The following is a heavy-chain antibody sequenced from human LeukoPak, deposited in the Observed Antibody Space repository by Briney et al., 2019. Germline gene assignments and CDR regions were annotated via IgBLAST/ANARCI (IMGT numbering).Heavy chain of an antibody. CDR3: ARGKGDYDYVWGSYRYSYYFDY. D-gene: IGHD3-16*02. CDR2: IKQDGSEK. V-gene: IGHV3-7*01. CDR1: GFTFSDYY. J-gene: IGHJ4*02. Sequence: GGSLRLSCAASGFTFSDYYMSWTRQAPGKGLEWVANIKQDGSEKYYVDSVKGRFTISRDNAKNSLYLQMNSLRAGDTAVYYCARGKGDYDYVWGSYRYSYYFDYWGQGTLVTVSS.